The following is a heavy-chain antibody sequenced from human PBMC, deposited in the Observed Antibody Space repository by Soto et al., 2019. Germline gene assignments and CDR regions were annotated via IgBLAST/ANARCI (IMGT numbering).Heavy chain of an antibody. CDR2: ITTSSHTK. V-gene: IGHV3-48*02. CDR1: GFTLSSYS. J-gene: IGHJ6*02. D-gene: IGHD5-18*01. CDR3: ARHGIQVSHDV. Sequence: LRLSCAASGFTLSSYSMDWVRQAPGQGLEWISYITTSSHTKYYADAVRGRFTISRDNAKNSLFLQMNGLRDEDTAVYYCARHGIQVSHDVWGQGTTVTVSS.